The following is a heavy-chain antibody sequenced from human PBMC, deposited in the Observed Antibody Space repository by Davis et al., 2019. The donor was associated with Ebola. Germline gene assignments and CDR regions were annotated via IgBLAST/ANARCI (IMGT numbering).Heavy chain of an antibody. V-gene: IGHV4-31*03. CDR1: GGSISSGGYY. CDR3: ARGGSYSWFVY. D-gene: IGHD1-26*01. CDR2: IYYSGST. J-gene: IGHJ4*02. Sequence: PSETLSLTCTVSGGSISSGGYYWSWIRQHPGKGLEWIGYIYYSGSTYYNPSLKSRVTISVDTSKNQFSLKLSSVTAADTAVYYCARGGSYSWFVYWGQGTLVTVSS.